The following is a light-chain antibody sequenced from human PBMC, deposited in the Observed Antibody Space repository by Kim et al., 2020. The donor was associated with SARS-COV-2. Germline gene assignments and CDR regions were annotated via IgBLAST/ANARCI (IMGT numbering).Light chain of an antibody. Sequence: EIVMPQSPATLSVSPGERATLSCRASQSVSSNLAWYQQKPGQAPRLLIYGASTRATGIPARFSGSGSGTEFTLTISSLQSEDFAVYYCQQYNNWPPLTFGGGTKLEI. V-gene: IGKV3-15*01. CDR2: GAS. CDR1: QSVSSN. CDR3: QQYNNWPPLT. J-gene: IGKJ4*01.